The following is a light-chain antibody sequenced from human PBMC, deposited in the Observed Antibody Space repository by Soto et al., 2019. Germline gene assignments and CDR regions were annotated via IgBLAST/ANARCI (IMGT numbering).Light chain of an antibody. CDR3: QHRSNRTPPT. J-gene: IGKJ1*01. Sequence: IVLTKSPFSLSGTQVDRATLSCSASQSVGTYLDWYQQKPGQAPRLLIYDASNRATGIPARFSGSGSGTDFTLTISSREPKDFAGYYFQHRSNRTPPTFGQGTKVDI. CDR2: DAS. CDR1: QSVGTY. V-gene: IGKV3-11*01.